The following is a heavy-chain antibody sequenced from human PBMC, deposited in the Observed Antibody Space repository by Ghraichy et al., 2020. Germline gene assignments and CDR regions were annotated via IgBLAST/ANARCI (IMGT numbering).Heavy chain of an antibody. CDR1: GFNFSHFS. CDR2: ISGGGGNT. V-gene: IGHV3-23*01. J-gene: IGHJ5*02. Sequence: GGSLRLSCAASGFNFSHFSMNWIRQAPGKGLEWVSSISGGGGNTFYADSVKGRFTLSRDNSRSTVYLQMNSLRPEDTAIYFCAKGIRRYFGSGSYVPDSWGQGILVTVSS. CDR3: AKGIRRYFGSGSYVPDS. D-gene: IGHD3-10*01.